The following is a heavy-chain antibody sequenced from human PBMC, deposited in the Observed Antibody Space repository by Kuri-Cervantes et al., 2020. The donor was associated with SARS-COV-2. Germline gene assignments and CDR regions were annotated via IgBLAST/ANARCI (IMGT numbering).Heavy chain of an antibody. CDR3: TTDPMTTVTTGAGFDP. V-gene: IGHV3-15*07. CDR2: IKSKTDGGTT. Sequence: GESLKISCAASGFTFSSYGMHWVRQAPGKGLEWVGRIKSKTDGGTTDYAAPVKGRFTISRDDSKNTLYMQMSSLKTEDTAVYYCTTDPMTTVTTGAGFDPWGQGTLVTVSS. D-gene: IGHD4-11*01. CDR1: GFTFSSYG. J-gene: IGHJ5*02.